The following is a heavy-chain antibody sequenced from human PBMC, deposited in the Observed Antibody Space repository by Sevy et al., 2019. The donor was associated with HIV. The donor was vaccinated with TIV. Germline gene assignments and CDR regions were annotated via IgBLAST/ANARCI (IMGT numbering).Heavy chain of an antibody. Sequence: GGSLRLSCAASGLSFSNAWMAWVRQAPGKGLEWVGRIRSDTGGGTTDFAAFAKGKFTISTDDPKNTLYLQMNGLKTEDTAVYYCAIDHRRDGMIVVPFEKWGLGTLVTVSS. CDR3: AIDHRRDGMIVVPFEK. CDR2: IRSDTGGGTT. D-gene: IGHD3-22*01. CDR1: GLSFSNAW. J-gene: IGHJ4*02. V-gene: IGHV3-15*01.